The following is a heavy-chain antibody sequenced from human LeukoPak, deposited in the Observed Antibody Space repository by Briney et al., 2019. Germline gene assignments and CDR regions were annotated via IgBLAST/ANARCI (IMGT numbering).Heavy chain of an antibody. CDR2: IIPIFGTA. D-gene: IGHD6-13*01. CDR1: GGTFSSYA. J-gene: IGHJ4*02. CDR3: ARGGSSSLGSFDY. Sequence: SVKVSCRASGGTFSSYAISWVRQAPGQGLEWMGGIIPIFGTANYAQKFQGRVTITADESTSTAYMELSSLRSEDTAVYYCARGGSSSLGSFDYWGQGTLVTVSS. V-gene: IGHV1-69*13.